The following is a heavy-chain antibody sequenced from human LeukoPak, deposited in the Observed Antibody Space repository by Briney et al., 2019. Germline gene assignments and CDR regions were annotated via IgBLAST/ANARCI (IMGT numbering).Heavy chain of an antibody. V-gene: IGHV3-30*18. J-gene: IGHJ4*02. D-gene: IGHD6-13*01. CDR3: AKDSHSQQLVTEYFDY. CDR2: ISYDGSNK. Sequence: GGSLRLSCAASGFTFSSYGMHWVRQAPGKGLEWVAVISYDGSNKYYADSVKGRFTISRDNSKSTLYLQMNSLRAEDTAVYYCAKDSHSQQLVTEYFDYWGQGTLVTASS. CDR1: GFTFSSYG.